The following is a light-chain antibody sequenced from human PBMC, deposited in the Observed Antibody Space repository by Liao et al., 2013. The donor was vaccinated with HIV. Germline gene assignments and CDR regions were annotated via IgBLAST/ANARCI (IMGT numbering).Light chain of an antibody. J-gene: IGLJ2*01. CDR1: KLGNKF. CDR2: QDS. CDR3: QAWDRDTAL. V-gene: IGLV3-1*01. Sequence: SYVLTQSPSVSVSPGQTATIACSGDKLGNKFTTWYQQRPGQSPVLVMYQDSRRPLGIPERFSGSNSENTGTLTISGTQAVDEAVYYCQAWDRDTALFGGGTKLTVL.